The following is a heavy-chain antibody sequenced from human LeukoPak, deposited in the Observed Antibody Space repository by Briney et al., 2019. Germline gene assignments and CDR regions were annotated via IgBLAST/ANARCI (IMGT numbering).Heavy chain of an antibody. V-gene: IGHV4-4*08. CDR1: GGSISSYY. J-gene: IGHJ3*02. Sequence: KPSETLSLTCSVSGGSISSYYWSWFRQPPGKGLEWIGYIYSNEATEYKPSLKSRVTISADTSKNQFSLKLTSVSAADTAIYYCARRNDFHIWGQGTMVTVSS. CDR2: IYSNEAT. CDR3: ARRNDFHI.